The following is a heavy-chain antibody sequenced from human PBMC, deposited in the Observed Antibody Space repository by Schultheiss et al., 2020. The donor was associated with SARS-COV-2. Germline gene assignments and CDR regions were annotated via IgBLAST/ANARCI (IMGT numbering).Heavy chain of an antibody. J-gene: IGHJ4*02. Sequence: GGSLRLSCAASGFTFDDYAMHWVRQAPGKGLEWVSGISWNSGSIGYADSVKGRFTISRDNAKNSLYLQMNSLRAEDTALYYCAKGFTTIAVAANYFDYWGQGTLVTVSS. CDR2: ISWNSGSI. V-gene: IGHV3-9*01. D-gene: IGHD6-19*01. CDR3: AKGFTTIAVAANYFDY. CDR1: GFTFDDYA.